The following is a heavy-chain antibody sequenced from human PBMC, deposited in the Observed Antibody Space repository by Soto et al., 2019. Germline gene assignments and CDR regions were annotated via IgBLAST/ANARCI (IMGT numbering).Heavy chain of an antibody. CDR3: ASYLGDHDVLDI. D-gene: IGHD2-21*01. CDR2: INAGNGNT. CDR1: GYTFTNHA. V-gene: IGHV1-3*01. Sequence: ASVKVSCKASGYTFTNHAMHWVRQAPGRRLEWMGWINAGNGNTRYSQQFQGRVTITRDTSARIVYIDLSSLRSEDTAVYYCASYLGDHDVLDIWGQGTIVIVSS. J-gene: IGHJ3*02.